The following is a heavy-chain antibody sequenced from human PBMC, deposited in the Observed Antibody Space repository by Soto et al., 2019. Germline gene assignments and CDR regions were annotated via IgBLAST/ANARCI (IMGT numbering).Heavy chain of an antibody. V-gene: IGHV4-34*01. J-gene: IGHJ5*02. Sequence: PSETLSLTCAVYGGSFSGYYWSWIRQPPGKGLEWIGEINHSGSTNYNPSLESRVTISVDTSKNQFSLKLSSVTAADTAVYYCARGIGTYSSSSWIDPWGQGTLVTVSS. CDR3: ARGIGTYSSSSWIDP. CDR1: GGSFSGYY. CDR2: INHSGST. D-gene: IGHD6-6*01.